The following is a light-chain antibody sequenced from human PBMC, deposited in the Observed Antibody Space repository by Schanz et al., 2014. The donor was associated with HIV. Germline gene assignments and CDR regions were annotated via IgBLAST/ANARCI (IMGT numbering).Light chain of an antibody. CDR3: AAWDDSLSGVV. Sequence: QSVLTQPPSVSEAPRQRVTISCSGSSSNIGNNAVNWYQQVPGKAPKLLIYFNDVLPSGVSDRFSGSKSGTSASLAIRGLQSEDEADYYCAAWDDSLSGVVFGGGTKLTVL. J-gene: IGLJ2*01. CDR2: FND. V-gene: IGLV1-36*01. CDR1: SSNIGNNA.